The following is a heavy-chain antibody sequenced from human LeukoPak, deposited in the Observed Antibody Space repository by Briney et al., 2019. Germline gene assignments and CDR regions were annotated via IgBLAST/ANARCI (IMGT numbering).Heavy chain of an antibody. CDR3: ARDSRVGATPYFDY. CDR2: ISGSGGST. D-gene: IGHD1-26*01. CDR1: GLTFSTYW. J-gene: IGHJ4*02. Sequence: GGSLRLSCAVSGLTFSTYWMSWVRQAPGKGLEWVSAISGSGGSTYYADSVKGRFTISRDNSKNTLYLQMNSLRAEDTAVYYCARDSRVGATPYFDYWGQGTLVTVSS. V-gene: IGHV3-23*01.